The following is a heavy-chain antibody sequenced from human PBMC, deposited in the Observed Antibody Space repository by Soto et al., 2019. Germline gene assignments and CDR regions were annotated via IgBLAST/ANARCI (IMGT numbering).Heavy chain of an antibody. J-gene: IGHJ5*02. D-gene: IGHD3-9*01. CDR1: CGSISSSSYY. CDR3: VRLRDFDWSNSWFDP. CDR2: IYYSGST. V-gene: IGHV4-39*01. Sequence: SETLSLTCTVSCGSISSSSYYWGWIRQPPGKGLEWIGSIYYSGSTYYNPSLKSRVTISVDTSKNQFSLKLSPVTAADPAVYYCVRLRDFDWSNSWFDPWGQGTLVTVSS.